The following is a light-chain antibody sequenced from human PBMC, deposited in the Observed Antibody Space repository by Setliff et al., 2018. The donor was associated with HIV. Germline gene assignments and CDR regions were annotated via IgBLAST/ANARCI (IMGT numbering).Light chain of an antibody. V-gene: IGLV2-14*03. Sequence: QSVLTQPASVSGSPGQSITISCTGTSSDIGGYNFVSWYQQYPGEAPKLIISDNTKRPSGVSDRFSASKSGNTASLTISGLRAEDEADYYCSSFAGRLHVFGTGTKVTVL. CDR2: DNT. CDR1: SSDIGGYNF. J-gene: IGLJ1*01. CDR3: SSFAGRLHV.